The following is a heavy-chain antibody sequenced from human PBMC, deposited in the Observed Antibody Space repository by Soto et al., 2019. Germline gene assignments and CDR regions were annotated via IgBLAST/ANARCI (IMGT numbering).Heavy chain of an antibody. CDR1: GGTFSRFA. Sequence: QVQLVQSGAEAEKPGSSVRVSCKVLGGTFSRFALSWVRQAPGQGLEWIGGIVPIFGVTNYAQNFQGRVTITADESTGTAYMDFSILRSDDTAVYYCARPDEEAYGSNPHYYYALDVWGQGTTVTVSS. D-gene: IGHD3-10*01. V-gene: IGHV1-69*01. J-gene: IGHJ6*02. CDR3: ARPDEEAYGSNPHYYYALDV. CDR2: IVPIFGVT.